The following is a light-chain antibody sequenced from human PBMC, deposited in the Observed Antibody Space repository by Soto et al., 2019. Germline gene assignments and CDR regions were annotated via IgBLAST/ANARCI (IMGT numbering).Light chain of an antibody. CDR1: QNVGSN. CDR2: TTS. V-gene: IGKV3-15*01. J-gene: IGKJ1*01. CDR3: QQYNSWPRT. Sequence: EIVMTQSPATLSVSTGERITISCRASQNVGSNLAWYQQTPGQAPSLLIYTTSSRAAGVPARFSGSGSGTEFTLTIDSLQSEDFVLYYCQQYNSWPRTFGQGTKVDIK.